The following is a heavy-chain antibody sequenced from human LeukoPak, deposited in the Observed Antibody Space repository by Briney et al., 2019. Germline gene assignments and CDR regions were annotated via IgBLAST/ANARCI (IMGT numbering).Heavy chain of an antibody. V-gene: IGHV3-74*01. CDR2: INSDGSST. CDR3: ARDYCSGGSCYSDY. CDR1: GFTFSSYW. J-gene: IGHJ4*02. Sequence: GGSLRLSCAASGFTFSSYWVHWVRQAPGKGLVWVSPINSDGSSTSYADSVKGRFTISRDNAKNSLYLQMNSLRAEDTAVYYCARDYCSGGSCYSDYWGQGTLVTVSS. D-gene: IGHD2-15*01.